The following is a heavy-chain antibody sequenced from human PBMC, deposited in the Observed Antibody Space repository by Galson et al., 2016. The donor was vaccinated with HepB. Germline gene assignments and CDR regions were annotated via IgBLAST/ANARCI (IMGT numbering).Heavy chain of an antibody. CDR2: IDTAGGT. CDR3: VREILLVVGYYGMDV. J-gene: IGHJ6*02. V-gene: IGHV3-13*01. CDR1: GFTFSSYD. D-gene: IGHD5-18*01. Sequence: SLRLSCAASGFTFSSYDMHWVRQATGKGLEWVSGIDTAGGTSYLGSVKGRFTISRENAKNSSYLQMNSLRVGDTAVYYCVREILLVVGYYGMDVWGQGTTVTVS.